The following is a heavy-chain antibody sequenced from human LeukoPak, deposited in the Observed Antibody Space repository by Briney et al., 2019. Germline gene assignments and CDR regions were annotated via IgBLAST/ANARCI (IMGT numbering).Heavy chain of an antibody. CDR1: GFTFSSNV. D-gene: IGHD3-22*01. CDR2: HSGSGGRT. CDR3: AKDGSSGDYRPSYLDY. J-gene: IGHJ4*01. Sequence: PSRGSLRLSCVASGFTFSSNVMRWVRQAPGKGLEWVSVHSGSGGRTQYADSVKGRFTISRDNSKNTLYLKMNSLRAEDTAVYYCAKDGSSGDYRPSYLDYWGQGTLVT. V-gene: IGHV3-23*01.